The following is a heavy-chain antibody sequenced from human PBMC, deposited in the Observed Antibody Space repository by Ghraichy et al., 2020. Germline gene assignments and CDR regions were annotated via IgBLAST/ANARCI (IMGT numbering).Heavy chain of an antibody. CDR1: GFTFSRYW. J-gene: IGHJ4*02. D-gene: IGHD3-9*01. CDR2: IKQDGSEK. V-gene: IGHV3-7*04. CDR3: ARDTYYDVLPGYYMDDY. Sequence: GGSLRLSCVASGFTFSRYWMSWVRQAPGKGLEWMANIKQDGSEKHYVDSVKGRFTISRDNARNSQYLQMNNLRAEDTAVYYCARDTYYDVLPGYYMDDYWGQGTLVTVSS.